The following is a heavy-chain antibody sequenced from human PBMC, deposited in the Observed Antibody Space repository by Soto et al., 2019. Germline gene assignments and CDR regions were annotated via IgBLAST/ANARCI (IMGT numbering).Heavy chain of an antibody. CDR3: ARANYDLWSGSAPGRKDCQH. D-gene: IGHD3-3*01. CDR2: INPSGGST. Sequence: QVQLVQSGAEVKKPGASVKVSCKASGYTFTSYYMHWVRQAPGQGLEWMGIINPSGGSTSYAQKFQGRVTRTTDTSTSTVYMARSSQRSEDTAVHYCARANYDLWSGSAPGRKDCQHGGHGTLDTVST. CDR1: GYTFTSYY. V-gene: IGHV1-46*01. J-gene: IGHJ1*01.